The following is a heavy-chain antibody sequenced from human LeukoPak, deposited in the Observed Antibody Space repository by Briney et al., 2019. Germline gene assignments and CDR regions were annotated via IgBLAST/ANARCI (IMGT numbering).Heavy chain of an antibody. CDR1: SGFISGYY. Sequence: SETLSLTCSVSSGFISGYYWTWIRQPPGKGLEWIGYIFYSGRTNYTPSLKSRVTISIDTSKNQFSLKLRSVTAADTAVYYCAREALGTSGFDYWGQGTLVTVSS. CDR3: AREALGTSGFDY. D-gene: IGHD7-27*01. CDR2: IFYSGRT. V-gene: IGHV4-59*01. J-gene: IGHJ4*02.